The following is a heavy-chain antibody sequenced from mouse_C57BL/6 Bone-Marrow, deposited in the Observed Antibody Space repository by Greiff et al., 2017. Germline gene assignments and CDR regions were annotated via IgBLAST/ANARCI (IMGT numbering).Heavy chain of an antibody. CDR1: GFTFSSYT. J-gene: IGHJ4*01. Sequence: EVQRVESGGGLVKPGGSLKLSCAASGFTFSSYTMSWVRQTPEKRLEWVATISGGGGNTYYPDSVKGRFTISRDNAKNTLYLQMSILRSEDTALYYCARHRPFHYYGIAMDYWGQGTSVTVSS. D-gene: IGHD1-2*01. V-gene: IGHV5-9*01. CDR2: ISGGGGNT. CDR3: ARHRPFHYYGIAMDY.